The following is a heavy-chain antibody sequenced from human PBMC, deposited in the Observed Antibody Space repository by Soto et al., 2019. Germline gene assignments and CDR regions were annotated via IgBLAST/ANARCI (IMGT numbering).Heavy chain of an antibody. CDR2: IYPDDSA. Sequence: GGSLRLSCAASGLSVSSTYLTRVRQAPGKGLEWVSVIYPDDSAYYTDSVRGRFTISRDNSQNTLFLLMNNLRVEDTAVYFCERVPAFDPWGQGTLVTASS. CDR3: ERVPAFDP. V-gene: IGHV3-53*01. J-gene: IGHJ5*02. CDR1: GLSVSSTY.